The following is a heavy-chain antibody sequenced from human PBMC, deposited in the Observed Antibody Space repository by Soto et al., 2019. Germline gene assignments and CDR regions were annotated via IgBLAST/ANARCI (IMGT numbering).Heavy chain of an antibody. V-gene: IGHV3-74*01. Sequence: EVQLVESGGGTVQPGVSLRLSCIGSGFNCTNSWMHGIRQVPGKGLVLLSRIKGDGSGTSYADSVKGRFSISRDTGKNTLYLEINSLRVEDTAMYYCARSQDHGGNSGRLHPMDYWGQGTLLTVSA. CDR3: ARSQDHGGNSGRLHPMDY. CDR2: IKGDGSGT. J-gene: IGHJ4*02. D-gene: IGHD2-21*02. CDR1: GFNCTNSW.